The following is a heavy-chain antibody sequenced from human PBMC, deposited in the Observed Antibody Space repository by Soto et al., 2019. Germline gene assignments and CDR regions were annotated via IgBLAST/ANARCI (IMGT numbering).Heavy chain of an antibody. CDR1: GYAISSGVY. D-gene: IGHD1-1*01. Sequence: PSETLSFTCDVSGYAISSGVYRAWLRHPPGKRLEWVGNICHSGTTYYNTSLKSRVTMSIDTSKTRFSLRLSSVTGADTAVFYWARVRTVGMSGSPADSWGQATLVTVS. V-gene: IGHV4-38-2*01. CDR2: ICHSGTT. CDR3: ARVRTVGMSGSPADS. J-gene: IGHJ4*02.